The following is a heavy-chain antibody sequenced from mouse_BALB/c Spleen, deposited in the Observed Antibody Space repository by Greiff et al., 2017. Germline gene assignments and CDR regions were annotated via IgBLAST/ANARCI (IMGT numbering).Heavy chain of an antibody. CDR3: ARGILYAMDY. Sequence: EVKLQESGPGLVKPSQSLSLTCSVSGYSITSGYYWNWIRQLPGNKLEWMGYISYDGSNNYNPSLKNRISITRDTAKNQLFLKLNSVTTEDTATYYCARGILYAMDYWGQGTSVTVSS. CDR2: ISYDGSN. CDR1: GYSITSGYY. V-gene: IGHV3-6*02. J-gene: IGHJ4*01.